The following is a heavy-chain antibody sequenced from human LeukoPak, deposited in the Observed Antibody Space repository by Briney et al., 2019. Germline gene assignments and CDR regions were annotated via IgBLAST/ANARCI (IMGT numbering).Heavy chain of an antibody. CDR1: GFTFRIFW. J-gene: IGHJ6*03. CDR2: INSDGSST. V-gene: IGHV3-74*01. CDR3: ARFAAGGSYYYYMDV. Sequence: GGSLRLSCATSGFTFRIFWMHWVRQVPGKGLVWVSRINSDGSSTSYADSVKGRFTISRDNAKNTLYLQMNSLRVDDTAVYYCARFAAGGSYYYYMDVWGKGTTVTVSS. D-gene: IGHD6-25*01.